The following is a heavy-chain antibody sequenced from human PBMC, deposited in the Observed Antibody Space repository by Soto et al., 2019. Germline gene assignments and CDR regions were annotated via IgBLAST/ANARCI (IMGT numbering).Heavy chain of an antibody. V-gene: IGHV3-74*01. CDR1: GFTFSGSW. D-gene: IGHD3-10*01. Sequence: EVHLVESGGGLVQPGGSLRLSCAASGFTFSGSWMHWVRQAPGKGLVWVSRINGDGSGTSYADFVKGRFTISRDNAKNTLFLQMNGLRAEDTAVYYCARGIFGSGTANDYWGQGTLVTVSS. CDR3: ARGIFGSGTANDY. CDR2: INGDGSGT. J-gene: IGHJ4*02.